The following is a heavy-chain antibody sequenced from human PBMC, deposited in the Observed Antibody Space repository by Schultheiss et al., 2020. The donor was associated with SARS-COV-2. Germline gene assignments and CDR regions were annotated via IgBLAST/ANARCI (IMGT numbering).Heavy chain of an antibody. CDR3: AKVGRRYFDWLPDY. J-gene: IGHJ4*02. CDR1: GFTFSSYA. Sequence: GGSLRLSCAASGFTFSSYAMSWVRQAPGKGLEWVSALSGSGGSTYHADSVKGRFTISRDNSKNTLYLQMNSLRAEDTAVYYCAKVGRRYFDWLPDYWGQGTLVTVSS. V-gene: IGHV3-23*01. CDR2: LSGSGGST. D-gene: IGHD3-9*01.